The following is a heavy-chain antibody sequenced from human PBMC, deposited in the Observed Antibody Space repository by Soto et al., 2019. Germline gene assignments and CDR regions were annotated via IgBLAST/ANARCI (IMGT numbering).Heavy chain of an antibody. Sequence: ASVKVSCKASGGTFSSYTISWVRQAPGQGLEWMGRIIPILGIANYAQKFQGRVTITADKSTSTAYMELSSLRSEDTAVYYCARDREYYDFWSGSRSSPDAFDIWGQGTMVTVSS. CDR3: ARDREYYDFWSGSRSSPDAFDI. J-gene: IGHJ3*02. V-gene: IGHV1-69*04. CDR1: GGTFSSYT. D-gene: IGHD3-3*01. CDR2: IIPILGIA.